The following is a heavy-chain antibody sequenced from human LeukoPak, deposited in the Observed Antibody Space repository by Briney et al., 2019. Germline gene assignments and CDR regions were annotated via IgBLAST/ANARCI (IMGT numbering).Heavy chain of an antibody. J-gene: IGHJ4*02. Sequence: GGSPRLSCAASGFIFNNYAMNWVRQAPGKGLEWVSGISGSGDSTFYADSVKGRFTISRDNSKNTLDLQMNSLRAEDTAVYYCAKSRSSSVSCYNYWGQGTLVTVSS. CDR1: GFIFNNYA. CDR3: AKSRSSSVSCYNY. D-gene: IGHD2-2*02. CDR2: ISGSGDST. V-gene: IGHV3-23*01.